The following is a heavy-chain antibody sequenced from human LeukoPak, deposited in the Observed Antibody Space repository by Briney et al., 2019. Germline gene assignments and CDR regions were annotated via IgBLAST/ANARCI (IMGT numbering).Heavy chain of an antibody. CDR3: ARAGPVPAPTYYYMDV. D-gene: IGHD2-2*01. Sequence: PSETLSLTCAVYGGSFSGYYWSWIHQPAGKGLEWIGEINHSGSTNYNPSLKSRVTISVDTSKNQFSLKLSSVTAADTAVYYCARAGPVPAPTYYYMDVWGKGTTVTVSS. CDR2: INHSGST. CDR1: GGSFSGYY. J-gene: IGHJ6*03. V-gene: IGHV4-34*01.